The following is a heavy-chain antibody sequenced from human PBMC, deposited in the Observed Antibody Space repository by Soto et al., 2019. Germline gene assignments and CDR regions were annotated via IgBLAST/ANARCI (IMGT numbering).Heavy chain of an antibody. Sequence: GASVKVSSKASGYIFTRSGISWVRQAPGQGLEWLGWINPDNGNTNYAQHLQGRVSLTTDTSTSTAYMDLRSLRSDDTAVYYCARDQGITTFGVYSMYYYGMDVWGQGTTVTVSS. D-gene: IGHD3-3*01. CDR3: ARDQGITTFGVYSMYYYGMDV. V-gene: IGHV1-18*01. CDR1: GYIFTRSG. J-gene: IGHJ6*02. CDR2: INPDNGNT.